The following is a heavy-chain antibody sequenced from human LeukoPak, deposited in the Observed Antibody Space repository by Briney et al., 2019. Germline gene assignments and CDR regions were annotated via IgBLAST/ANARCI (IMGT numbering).Heavy chain of an antibody. J-gene: IGHJ6*02. CDR2: IGGSGGST. D-gene: IGHD2-2*01. CDR1: GFTFSSYA. Sequence: GGSLRLSCAASGFTFSSYAMSWVRQAPGKGLEWVSAIGGSGGSTYYADSVKGRFTISRDNSKNTLYLQMNSLRAEDTAVYYCAKEVVPAASDYYYGMDVWGQGTTVTVSS. CDR3: AKEVVPAASDYYYGMDV. V-gene: IGHV3-23*01.